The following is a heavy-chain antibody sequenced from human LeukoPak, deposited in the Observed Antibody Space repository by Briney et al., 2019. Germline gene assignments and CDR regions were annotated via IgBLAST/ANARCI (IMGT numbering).Heavy chain of an antibody. V-gene: IGHV3-21*01. Sequence: AGGSLRLSCAASGFTFSNSAMNWVRQVPGKGLEWVSSIDYDSSHIYYAASVRGRFTISRDNARNSVYLQMNSLRVEDTAVYYWARDPLRYLRVGHYDYWGQGTLVAVSS. D-gene: IGHD3-9*01. J-gene: IGHJ4*02. CDR1: GFTFSNSA. CDR2: IDYDSSHI. CDR3: ARDPLRYLRVGHYDY.